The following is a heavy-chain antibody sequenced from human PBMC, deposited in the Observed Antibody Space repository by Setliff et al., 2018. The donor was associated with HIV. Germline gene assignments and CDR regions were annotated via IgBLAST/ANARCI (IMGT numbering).Heavy chain of an antibody. J-gene: IGHJ6*02. V-gene: IGHV4-4*02. D-gene: IGHD2-8*02. CDR1: GVSISNSNW. CDR2: VSHSGST. Sequence: SETLSLTCAVSGVSISNSNWWSWVRQPPGKGLEWIGEVSHSGSTNYNPSLKSRVTISVDKSKNQFSLNVRSVTAADAAVYYCVRRTPLVAGDYFAFDVWGQGAPVTVSS. CDR3: VRRTPLVAGDYFAFDV.